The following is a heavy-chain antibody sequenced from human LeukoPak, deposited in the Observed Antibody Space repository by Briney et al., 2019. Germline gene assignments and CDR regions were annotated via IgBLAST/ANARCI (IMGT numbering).Heavy chain of an antibody. V-gene: IGHV3-48*01. CDR3: ARGLYYMDV. J-gene: IGHJ6*03. CDR1: GFSFNTHT. Sequence: GGSLRLPCAASGFSFNTHTLAWVRQAPGKGLEWVSYISGSTTVIHYADSVKGRFTISRDNAKNSLYLQMSSLKVEDTAIYYCARGLYYMDVWGNGTTVTVSS. CDR2: ISGSTTVI.